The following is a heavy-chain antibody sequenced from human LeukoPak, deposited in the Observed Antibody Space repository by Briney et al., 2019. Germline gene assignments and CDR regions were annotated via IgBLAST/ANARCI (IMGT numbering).Heavy chain of an antibody. D-gene: IGHD7-27*01. V-gene: IGHV3-21*01. CDR1: GFTFSSYN. CDR3: TRDDRPSGGLLLGYMDV. CDR2: ISRTGTYI. J-gene: IGHJ6*03. Sequence: TGGSLRLSCAASGFTFSSYNMKWVRQAPGEGLEWVSSISRTGTYIYYADSVKGRFTVSRDNAQNSLYLQMNSLRAEDTAVYYCTRDDRPSGGLLLGYMDVWGKGTTVTVSS.